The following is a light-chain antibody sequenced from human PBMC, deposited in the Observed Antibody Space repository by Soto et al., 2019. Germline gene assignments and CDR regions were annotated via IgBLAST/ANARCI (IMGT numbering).Light chain of an antibody. J-gene: IGLJ3*02. CDR3: SSYTSSSTWV. V-gene: IGLV2-14*01. CDR1: SSDVGGYNY. Sequence: ALTQPASVSGSPGQSITISCTGTSSDVGGYNYVSWYQQHPGKAPKLMIYEVSNRPSGVSNRFSGSKSGNTASLTISGLQAEDEADYYCSSYTSSSTWVFGGGTQLTVL. CDR2: EVS.